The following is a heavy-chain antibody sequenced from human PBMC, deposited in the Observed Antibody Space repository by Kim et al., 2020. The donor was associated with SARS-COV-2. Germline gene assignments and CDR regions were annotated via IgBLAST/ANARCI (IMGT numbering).Heavy chain of an antibody. D-gene: IGHD1-26*01. CDR3: ARGVGATAFDY. V-gene: IGHV4-30-2*05. Sequence: TYYNPSLKSRVTISVDTYKNQFSLKLSSVTAADTAVYYCARGVGATAFDYWGQGTLVTVSS. CDR2: T. J-gene: IGHJ4*02.